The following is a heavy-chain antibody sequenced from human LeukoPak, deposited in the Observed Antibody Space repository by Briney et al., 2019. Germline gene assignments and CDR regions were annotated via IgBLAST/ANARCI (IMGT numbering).Heavy chain of an antibody. Sequence: PGGSLRLSCAAPGFTFSSYSMNWVRQAPGKGLEWVSSISSSSIYIYYADSVKGRFTISRDNAKNSLYLQMNSLRAEDTAVYYCARGSYCGGDCYGNGMDVWGQGTTVTVSS. CDR2: ISSSSIYI. CDR3: ARGSYCGGDCYGNGMDV. J-gene: IGHJ6*02. V-gene: IGHV3-21*01. D-gene: IGHD2-21*02. CDR1: GFTFSSYS.